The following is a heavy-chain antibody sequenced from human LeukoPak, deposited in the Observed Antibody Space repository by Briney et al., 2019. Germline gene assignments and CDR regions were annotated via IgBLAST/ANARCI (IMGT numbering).Heavy chain of an antibody. CDR2: ISYSGRT. D-gene: IGHD4-23*01. Sequence: SSETLSLTCTVSGGSVSSSSYYWGWIRQPPGKGLEWIGSISYSGRTYYKPSLTSRVTISVDTSKNQFSLRLSSVTAADTAVYYSAKYGGNSGGAFDIWGQGIMVTVSS. CDR1: GGSVSSSSYY. J-gene: IGHJ3*02. CDR3: AKYGGNSGGAFDI. V-gene: IGHV4-39*01.